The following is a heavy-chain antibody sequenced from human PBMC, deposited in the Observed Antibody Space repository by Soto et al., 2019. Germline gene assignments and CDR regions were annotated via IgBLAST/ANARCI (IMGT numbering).Heavy chain of an antibody. CDR1: GGTFSSYA. CDR3: ARAPDYYDSSGYYYAYYFDY. CDR2: IIPIFGTA. D-gene: IGHD3-22*01. J-gene: IGHJ4*02. V-gene: IGHV1-69*13. Sequence: SVKVSCQASGGTFSSYAISWVRQAPGQGLEWMGGIIPIFGTANYAQKFQGRVTITADESTSTAYMELSSLRSEDTAVYYCARAPDYYDSSGYYYAYYFDYWGQGTLVTVSS.